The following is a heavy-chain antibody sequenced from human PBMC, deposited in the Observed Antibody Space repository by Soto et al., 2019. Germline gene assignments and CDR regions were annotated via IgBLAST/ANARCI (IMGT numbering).Heavy chain of an antibody. CDR2: IIPIFGTA. V-gene: IGHV1-69*01. CDR3: ARMDNIWFGELLSHGMDV. Sequence: QVQLVQSGAEVKKPGSSVKVSCKASGGTFSSYAISWVRQAPGQGLEWMGGIIPIFGTANYAQKFQARVTITADESTSTAYMELSSLRSEDTAVYYCARMDNIWFGELLSHGMDVWGQGTTVTVSS. J-gene: IGHJ6*02. CDR1: GGTFSSYA. D-gene: IGHD3-10*01.